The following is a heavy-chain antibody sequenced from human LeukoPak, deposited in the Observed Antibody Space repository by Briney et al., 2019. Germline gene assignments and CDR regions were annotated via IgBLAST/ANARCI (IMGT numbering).Heavy chain of an antibody. CDR3: ARGGDDILTFILGPRSPTKPEVPTAPKYGMDV. J-gene: IGHJ6*04. CDR2: INPNSGGA. V-gene: IGHV1-2*04. Sequence: GASVKVSCKASGYTFTGYYMHWVRQAPGQGLEWMGWINPNSGGANYAQKFQGWVTMTRDTSISTAYMELSRLRSDDTAVYYCARGGDDILTFILGPRSPTKPEVPTAPKYGMDVWGKGTTVTVSS. CDR1: GYTFTGYY. D-gene: IGHD3-9*01.